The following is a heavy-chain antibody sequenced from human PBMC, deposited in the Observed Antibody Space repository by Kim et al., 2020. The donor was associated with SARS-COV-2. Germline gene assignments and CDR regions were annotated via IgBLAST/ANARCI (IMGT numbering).Heavy chain of an antibody. CDR1: GFTFSSYA. CDR2: ISGSGGST. CDR3: AKFAVATIKGGGSGAYYYYGMDV. V-gene: IGHV3-23*01. J-gene: IGHJ6*02. D-gene: IGHD5-12*01. Sequence: GGSLRLSCAASGFTFSSYAMSWVRQAPGKGLEWVSAISGSGGSTYYADSVKGRFTISRDNSKNTLYLQMNSLRAEDTAVYYCAKFAVATIKGGGSGAYYYYGMDVWGQGTTVTVSS.